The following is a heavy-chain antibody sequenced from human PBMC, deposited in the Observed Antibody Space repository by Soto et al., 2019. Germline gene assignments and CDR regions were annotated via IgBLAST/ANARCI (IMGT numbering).Heavy chain of an antibody. V-gene: IGHV1-18*04. J-gene: IGHJ4*02. CDR2: ISTDDGNT. D-gene: IGHD4-17*01. CDR3: ARSPERDYERKFDY. Sequence: AVSVKVSCKASGYTFTSYYMHWVRHAPGQGLEWMGWISTDDGNTNYAQELQGRVTMTTDTSTSTAYMELRSLRSDDTAVYYCARSPERDYERKFDYWGQGTLVTVSS. CDR1: GYTFTSYY.